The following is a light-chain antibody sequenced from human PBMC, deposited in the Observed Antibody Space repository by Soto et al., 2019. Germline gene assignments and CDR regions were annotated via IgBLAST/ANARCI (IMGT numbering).Light chain of an antibody. J-gene: IGLJ1*01. CDR1: TSDVGVY. CDR3: SSYTSSITYV. V-gene: IGLV2-14*01. CDR2: DVS. Sequence: QSALTQPASVSGSPGQSITISCTGTTSDVGVYVSWYQQHPDKAPRLILYDVSNRPSGISNRFSGSKSGNTASLTISGLQTEDEADYYCSSYTSSITYVFGTGTKLTVL.